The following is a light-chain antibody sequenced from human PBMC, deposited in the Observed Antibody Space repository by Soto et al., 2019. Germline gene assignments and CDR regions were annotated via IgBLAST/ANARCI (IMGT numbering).Light chain of an antibody. CDR3: QQYNNWWT. CDR2: GAS. Sequence: EIVMTQSPATLSVSPGERATLSCRASQSVSNNLAWYQKKPGQAPRLLIYGASTRATGIPARFSGSGSGTEFPLTISSLQSEESAFYYCQQYNNWWTFGQGTRVDIK. CDR1: QSVSNN. J-gene: IGKJ1*01. V-gene: IGKV3-15*01.